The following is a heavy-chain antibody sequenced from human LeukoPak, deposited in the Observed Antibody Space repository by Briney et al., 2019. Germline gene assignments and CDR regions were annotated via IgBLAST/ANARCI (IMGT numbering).Heavy chain of an antibody. CDR2: INHSGST. J-gene: IGHJ5*02. CDR3: ARWGNYCSSISCYKDWFDP. Sequence: SETLSLTCAVYGGSFSGYYWSWIRQPPGKGLEWIGEINHSGSTNYNPSLKSRVTISVDTSKNQFSLKLSSVTAADTAVYYCARWGNYCSSISCYKDWFDPWGQGTLVTVSS. V-gene: IGHV4-34*01. D-gene: IGHD2-2*02. CDR1: GGSFSGYY.